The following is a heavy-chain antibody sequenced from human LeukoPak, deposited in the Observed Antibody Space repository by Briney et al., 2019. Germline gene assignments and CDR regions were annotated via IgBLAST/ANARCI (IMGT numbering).Heavy chain of an antibody. J-gene: IGHJ4*02. V-gene: IGHV1-46*01. CDR1: GYTFTSYY. CDR3: ARGAARTDFDY. Sequence: ASVKVSCTASGYTFTSYYMHWVRQAPGQGLEWMGIINPSGGSTSYAQKFQGRVTMTRDMSTSTVYMELSSLRSEDTAVYYCARGAARTDFDYWGQGTLVTVSS. CDR2: INPSGGST. D-gene: IGHD6-6*01.